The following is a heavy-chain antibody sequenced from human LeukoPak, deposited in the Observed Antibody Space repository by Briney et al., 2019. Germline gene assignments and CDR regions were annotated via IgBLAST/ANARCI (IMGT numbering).Heavy chain of an antibody. J-gene: IGHJ6*03. D-gene: IGHD6-19*01. Sequence: ASVKVSCKASGYTFTGYYMHWVRQAPGQGLEWMGWINPNSGGTNYAQKFQGRVTMTTDTSTSTAYMELRSLRSDDTAVYYCARVYSSGWRNFLYYYYYYYMDVWGKGATVTVSS. CDR3: ARVYSSGWRNFLYYYYYYYMDV. V-gene: IGHV1-2*02. CDR2: INPNSGGT. CDR1: GYTFTGYY.